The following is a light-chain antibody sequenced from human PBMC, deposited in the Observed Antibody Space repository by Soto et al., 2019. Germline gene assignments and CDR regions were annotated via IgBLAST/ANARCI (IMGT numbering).Light chain of an antibody. V-gene: IGKV3-20*01. J-gene: IGKJ3*01. Sequence: EIVLTQSPGTLSLSPGERATLSCRASQSVSSSYLAWYQQKPGQAPRLLIYGASSRATGIPDRFTGSGSGTDFTLTISRLEPEDFAVYSCQQYGSSLFTFGPGTTVDIK. CDR2: GAS. CDR1: QSVSSSY. CDR3: QQYGSSLFT.